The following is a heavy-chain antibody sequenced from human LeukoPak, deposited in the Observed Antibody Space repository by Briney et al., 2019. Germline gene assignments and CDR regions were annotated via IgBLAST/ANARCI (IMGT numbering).Heavy chain of an antibody. CDR2: INPNSGDT. V-gene: IGHV1-2*02. CDR1: GYTFTGYS. CDR3: ARPNGDYYNWFDP. J-gene: IGHJ5*02. D-gene: IGHD2-21*02. Sequence: ASVMVPCKASGYTFTGYSIHWVRQAPGQGLEWMGCINPNSGDTNYPQKFQDRVTLSRDTSISTAYMELTDLRSDDTAMYYCARPNGDYYNWFDPWGQGTLVTVSS.